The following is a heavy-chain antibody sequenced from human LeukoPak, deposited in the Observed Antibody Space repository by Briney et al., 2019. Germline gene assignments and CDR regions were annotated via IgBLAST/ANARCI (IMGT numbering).Heavy chain of an antibody. J-gene: IGHJ5*02. D-gene: IGHD2-2*01. Sequence: SQTLSLTCAISGDSVSSNRVTWNWIRQSPSRGLEWLGRTYYRSTWYNHYAVSVRGRITVNPDTSKNQFSLHLNSVTPEDTAVYYCARRLTQYDCFDPWGQGILVTVS. CDR1: GDSVSSNRVT. V-gene: IGHV6-1*01. CDR2: TYYRSTWYN. CDR3: ARRLTQYDCFDP.